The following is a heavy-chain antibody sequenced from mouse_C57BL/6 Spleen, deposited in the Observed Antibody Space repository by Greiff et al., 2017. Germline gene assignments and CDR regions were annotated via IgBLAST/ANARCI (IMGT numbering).Heavy chain of an antibody. J-gene: IGHJ4*01. V-gene: IGHV1-69*01. D-gene: IGHD2-1*01. CDR2: IDPSDSYT. CDR3: AIIYYGNYFYAMDY. CDR1: GYTFTSYW. Sequence: VQLQQPGAELVMPGASVKLSCKASGYTFTSYWMHWVKQRPGQGLEWIGEIDPSDSYTNYNQKFKGKSTLTVDKSSSTAYMQLSSLTSEDSAVYYCAIIYYGNYFYAMDYWGQGTSVTVSS.